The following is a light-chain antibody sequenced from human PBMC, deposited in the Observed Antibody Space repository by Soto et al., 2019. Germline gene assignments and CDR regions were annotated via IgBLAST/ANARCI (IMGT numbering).Light chain of an antibody. Sequence: EIVLTQSPGTLSLSPGERATLSCRASQSVSSSYLAWYQQKPGQAPRLLIYDASSRATGIPDRFSGSGSGTDFTLTISRLQPEDFAVYYCRQYDSSLWTFGQGTKVDIK. V-gene: IGKV3-20*01. CDR2: DAS. CDR3: RQYDSSLWT. J-gene: IGKJ1*01. CDR1: QSVSSSY.